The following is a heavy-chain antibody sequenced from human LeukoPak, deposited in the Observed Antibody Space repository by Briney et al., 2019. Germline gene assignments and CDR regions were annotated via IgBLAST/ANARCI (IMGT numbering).Heavy chain of an antibody. Sequence: ASVKVSCKASGYTFTVYYMHWVRRAPGQGLEWMGWINPNSGVTNSAQQFQGRVTMTRDTSISTAYMELSRLRSDDTAVYYCARDYGDYEFDIWGQGTMVTVSS. CDR2: INPNSGVT. CDR3: ARDYGDYEFDI. D-gene: IGHD4-17*01. CDR1: GYTFTVYY. J-gene: IGHJ3*02. V-gene: IGHV1-2*02.